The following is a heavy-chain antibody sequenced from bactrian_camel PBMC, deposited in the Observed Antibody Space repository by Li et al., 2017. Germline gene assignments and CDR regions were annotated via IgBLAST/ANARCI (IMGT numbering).Heavy chain of an antibody. CDR3: TSDRERIFGFIHLTEPRREFGY. J-gene: IGHJ6*01. D-gene: IGHD5*01. Sequence: VQLVESGGGLVQPGGSLRLSCAASGFTFSNAHLSWNRQAPGKGLEWVSTINSAGVSTYYTDSVKGRFTISRDNGINTLYLQMNNLKPEDTAMYYCTSDRERIFGFIHLTEPRREFGYWGQGTQVTVS. CDR2: INSAGVST. V-gene: IGHV3S40*01. CDR1: GFTFSNAH.